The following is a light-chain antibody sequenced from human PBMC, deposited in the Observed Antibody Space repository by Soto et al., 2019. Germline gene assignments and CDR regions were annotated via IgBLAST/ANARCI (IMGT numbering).Light chain of an antibody. CDR2: GAS. CDR1: QSISNN. Sequence: DIVMTQSPATLSVAPGEGVTFSCRASQSISNNLAWYQQKPGQAPRLLIYGASTRATGIPARFSGSGSGTEFTLTISSLQSEDFALYFCQQYNNWPGFGQGTKVDIK. J-gene: IGKJ1*01. V-gene: IGKV3-15*01. CDR3: QQYNNWPG.